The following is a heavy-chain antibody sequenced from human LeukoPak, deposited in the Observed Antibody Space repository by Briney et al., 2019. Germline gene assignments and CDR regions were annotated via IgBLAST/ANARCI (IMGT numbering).Heavy chain of an antibody. CDR2: INPNSGGT. J-gene: IGHJ4*02. D-gene: IGHD5-12*01. V-gene: IGHV1-2*02. Sequence: ASVKVSCKASGYTFTGYYMHWVRQAPGQGLEWMGWINPNSGGTSYAQKFRGRVTMTRDTSVTTACMELSRLRSDDTAVYYCARYSGYDEPFEYWGQGTLVTVSS. CDR3: ARYSGYDEPFEY. CDR1: GYTFTGYY.